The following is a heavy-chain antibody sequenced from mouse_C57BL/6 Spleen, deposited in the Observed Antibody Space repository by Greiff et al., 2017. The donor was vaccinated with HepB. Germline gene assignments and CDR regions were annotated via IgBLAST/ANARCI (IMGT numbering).Heavy chain of an antibody. CDR2: ISYDGSN. CDR3: ARALNWEYYFDY. J-gene: IGHJ2*01. CDR1: GYSITSGYY. V-gene: IGHV3-6*01. D-gene: IGHD4-1*01. Sequence: EVQLQQSGPGLVKPSQSLSLTCSVTGYSITSGYYWNWIRQFPGNKLEWMGYISYDGSNNYNPSLKNRISITRDTSKNQFFLKLNSVTTEDTATYYCARALNWEYYFDYWGQGTTLTVSS.